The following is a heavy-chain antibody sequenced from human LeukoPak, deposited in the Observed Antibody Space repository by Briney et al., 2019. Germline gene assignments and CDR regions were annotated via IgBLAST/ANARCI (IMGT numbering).Heavy chain of an antibody. J-gene: IGHJ1*01. CDR3: ARETLYYYDSSEYFQH. V-gene: IGHV1-46*01. CDR2: INPSGGST. D-gene: IGHD3-22*01. Sequence: ASVKVSCKASGYTFTSYYMHWVQQAPGQGLEWMGIINPSGGSTSYAQKFQGRVTMTRDTSTSTVYMELSSLRSEDTAVYYCARETLYYYDSSEYFQHWGQGTLVTVSP. CDR1: GYTFTSYY.